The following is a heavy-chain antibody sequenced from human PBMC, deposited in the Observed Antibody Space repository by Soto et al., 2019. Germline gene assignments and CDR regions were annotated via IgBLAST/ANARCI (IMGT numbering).Heavy chain of an antibody. Sequence: SVKVSCKASGGTFSSYAISWVRQAPGQGLEWMGGIIPIFGTANYAQKFQGRVTITADESTSTAYMELSSLRSEDTAVYYCVNGGYYYDSSGYYTGSYYYYGMDVWGQGTTVTVSS. CDR1: GGTFSSYA. V-gene: IGHV1-69*13. CDR2: IIPIFGTA. J-gene: IGHJ6*02. CDR3: VNGGYYYDSSGYYTGSYYYYGMDV. D-gene: IGHD3-22*01.